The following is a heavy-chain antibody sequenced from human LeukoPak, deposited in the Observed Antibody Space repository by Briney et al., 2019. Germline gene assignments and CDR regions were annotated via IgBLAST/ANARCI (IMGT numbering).Heavy chain of an antibody. Sequence: GGSLRLSCAASGFTFSSYGMHWVRQAPGKGLEWVAFIRCDGSNKYYADSVKGRFTISRDNSKNTLYLQMNSLRAEDTAVYYCAKDGVGATPLDYWGQGTLVTVSS. J-gene: IGHJ4*02. CDR2: IRCDGSNK. D-gene: IGHD1-26*01. CDR3: AKDGVGATPLDY. V-gene: IGHV3-30*02. CDR1: GFTFSSYG.